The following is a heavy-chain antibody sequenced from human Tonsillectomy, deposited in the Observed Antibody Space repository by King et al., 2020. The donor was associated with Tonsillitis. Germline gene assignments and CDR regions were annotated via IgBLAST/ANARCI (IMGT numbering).Heavy chain of an antibody. CDR1: GDSVFSNIAA. CDR2: TFYRSKWCN. D-gene: IGHD7-27*01. Sequence: VQLQQSGPGLVKPSQPLSLTCAISGDSVFSNIAAWNWIRQSPSGGLEWLGRTFYRSKWCNDYAVSVKSRITINPDTSKNQFSLQLNSVTPEDTAVYYCARDQLGIGTPFDIWGQGTMVTVSS. J-gene: IGHJ3*02. CDR3: ARDQLGIGTPFDI. V-gene: IGHV6-1*01.